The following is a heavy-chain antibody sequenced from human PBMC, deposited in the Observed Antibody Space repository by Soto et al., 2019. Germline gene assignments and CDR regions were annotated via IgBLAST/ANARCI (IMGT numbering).Heavy chain of an antibody. D-gene: IGHD6-13*01. Sequence: ASVKVSCKASGYTFTSYAMHWVRQAPGQRLEWMGWINAGNGNTKYSQKFQGRVTITRDTSASTAYMELSSLRSEDTAVYYCARSGAAAGASAFDFWGQGTMVTVSS. CDR3: ARSGAAAGASAFDF. CDR1: GYTFTSYA. CDR2: INAGNGNT. V-gene: IGHV1-3*01. J-gene: IGHJ3*01.